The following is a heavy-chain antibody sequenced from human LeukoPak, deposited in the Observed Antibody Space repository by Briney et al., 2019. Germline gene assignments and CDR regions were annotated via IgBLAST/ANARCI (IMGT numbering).Heavy chain of an antibody. V-gene: IGHV3-74*01. CDR2: INSDGSST. CDR3: AKSHASIWNVYDY. CDR1: GFTFSSYW. Sequence: PGNSLRLSCAASGFTFSSYWMHWVRQAPGKGLVWVSRINSDGSSTSYADSVKGRFTISRDNAKNTLYLQMNSLRAEDTAVYYCAKSHASIWNVYDYWGQGTLVTVSS. J-gene: IGHJ4*02. D-gene: IGHD1-1*01.